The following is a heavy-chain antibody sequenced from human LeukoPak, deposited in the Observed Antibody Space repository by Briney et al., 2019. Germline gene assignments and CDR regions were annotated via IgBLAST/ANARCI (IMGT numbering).Heavy chain of an antibody. CDR3: AREIVAGTFDR. V-gene: IGHV3-33*01. CDR1: GFTFSSYG. Sequence: PGRSLRLSCAASGFTFSSYGMHWVRQAPGKGLEWVAVIWNDGSHEYYADSEKGRFTISRDNSRDTVYLQMNSLRDEDTAVYYCAREIVAGTFDRWGQGTQVAVSS. CDR2: IWNDGSHE. D-gene: IGHD6-19*01. J-gene: IGHJ4*02.